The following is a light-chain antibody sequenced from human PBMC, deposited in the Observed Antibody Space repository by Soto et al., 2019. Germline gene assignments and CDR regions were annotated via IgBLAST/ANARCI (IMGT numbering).Light chain of an antibody. CDR3: QHYNSYSEA. V-gene: IGKV1-13*02. J-gene: IGKJ1*01. Sequence: AIQMTQSPSSLSASVGDTVTITCRASQGIRNDLGWYQQKPGKAPKLLIYDASSLENGVPSTFSASGSGTEFTLTISSLQPDDFATYYCQHYNSYSEAFGQGTKVDIK. CDR1: QGIRND. CDR2: DAS.